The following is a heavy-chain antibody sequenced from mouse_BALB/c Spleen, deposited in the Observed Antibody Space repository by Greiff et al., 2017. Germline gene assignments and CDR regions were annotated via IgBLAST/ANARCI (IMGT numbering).Heavy chain of an antibody. CDR2: INPSSGYT. V-gene: IGHV1-4*02. D-gene: IGHD2-4*01. CDR1: GYTFTSYT. CDR3: ARSDYRPYYFDY. Sequence: VQLQQSAAELARPGASVKMSCKASGYTFTSYTMHWVKQRPGQGLEWIGYINPSSGYTEYNQKFKDKTTLTADKSSSTAYMQLSSLTSEDSAVYYCARSDYRPYYFDYWGQGTTLTVSS. J-gene: IGHJ2*01.